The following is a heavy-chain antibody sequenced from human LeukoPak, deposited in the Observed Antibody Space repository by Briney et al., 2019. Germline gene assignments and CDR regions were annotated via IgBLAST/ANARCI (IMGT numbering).Heavy chain of an antibody. CDR3: AKDRISRDEMWNFDY. Sequence: PGGSLRLSCIASGFTYNTYTMRWVRQAPGKGPEWVSSIGGRRGDTYYADSVKGRFTIPRDNSKSTIYLQMNNLRSEDAAVYYCAKDRISRDEMWNFDYWGRGTLVTVSS. V-gene: IGHV3-23*01. CDR1: GFTYNTYT. CDR2: IGGRRGDT. J-gene: IGHJ4*02. D-gene: IGHD5-24*01.